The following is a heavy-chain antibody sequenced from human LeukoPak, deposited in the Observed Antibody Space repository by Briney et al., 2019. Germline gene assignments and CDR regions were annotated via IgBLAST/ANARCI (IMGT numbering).Heavy chain of an antibody. CDR3: ARDRYTVVSWYFDL. CDR1: GGSISSGGYY. CDR2: IHYSGST. V-gene: IGHV4-31*03. J-gene: IGHJ2*01. D-gene: IGHD4-23*01. Sequence: PSQTLSLTCTVPGGSISSGGYYWSWIRQHPGKGLEWIGYIHYSGSTYYNPSLKSRVTISVDTSKNQFSLKLSSVTAADTAVYYCARDRYTVVSWYFDLWGRGTLVTVSS.